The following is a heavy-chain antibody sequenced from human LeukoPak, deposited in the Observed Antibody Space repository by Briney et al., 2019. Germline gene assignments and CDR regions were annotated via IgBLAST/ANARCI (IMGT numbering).Heavy chain of an antibody. CDR1: GGSFSGYY. J-gene: IGHJ5*02. CDR2: INHSGST. V-gene: IGHV4-34*01. D-gene: IGHD3-3*01. Sequence: SETLSLTCAVYGGSFSGYYWSWIRQPPGKGLEWIGEINHSGSTNYNPSLKSRVAISVDTSKNQFSLKLSSVTAADTAVYYCARGSMGYDFWSGYYTNWFDPWGQGTLVTVSS. CDR3: ARGSMGYDFWSGYYTNWFDP.